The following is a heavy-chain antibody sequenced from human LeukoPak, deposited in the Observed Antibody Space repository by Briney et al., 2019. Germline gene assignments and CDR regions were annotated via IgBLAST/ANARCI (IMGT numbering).Heavy chain of an antibody. V-gene: IGHV1-8*02. CDR3: ARGWFGELDY. J-gene: IGHJ4*02. Sequence: ASVKVSCKASGGTFSSYAINWVRQATGQGLEWMGWMNPNSGNTGYAQKFQGRVTMTRNTSISTAYMELSSLRSEDTAVYYCARGWFGELDYWGQGTLVTVSS. D-gene: IGHD3-10*01. CDR2: MNPNSGNT. CDR1: GGTFSSYA.